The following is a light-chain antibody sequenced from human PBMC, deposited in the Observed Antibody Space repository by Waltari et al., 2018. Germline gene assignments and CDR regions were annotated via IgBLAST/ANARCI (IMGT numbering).Light chain of an antibody. Sequence: EIVLTQSPGTLPLSPGQRATLSCWASQPVSRALAWYQQKPGQAPRLLIYDASSRATGIPDRFSGSGSGTDFSLTISRLEPEDFAVYYCQHYVRLPATFGQGTKVDIK. CDR2: DAS. V-gene: IGKV3-20*01. J-gene: IGKJ1*01. CDR1: QPVSRA. CDR3: QHYVRLPAT.